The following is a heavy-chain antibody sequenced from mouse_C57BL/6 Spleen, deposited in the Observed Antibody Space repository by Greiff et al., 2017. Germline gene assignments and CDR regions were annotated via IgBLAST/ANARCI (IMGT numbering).Heavy chain of an antibody. Sequence: EVHLVESEGGLVQPGRSMKLSCTASGFTFSNYSMAWVRQVPEKGLEWVANINYDGSSTYYLDSLKSRFIISRDNAKNILYLQMSSLKSEDTATYYCAREGENGSSYWYFDVWGTGTTVTVSS. V-gene: IGHV5-16*01. J-gene: IGHJ1*03. CDR3: AREGENGSSYWYFDV. CDR2: INYDGSST. CDR1: GFTFSNYS. D-gene: IGHD1-1*01.